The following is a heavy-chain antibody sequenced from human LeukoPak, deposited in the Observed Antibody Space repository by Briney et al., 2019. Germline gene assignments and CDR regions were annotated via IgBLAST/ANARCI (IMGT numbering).Heavy chain of an antibody. V-gene: IGHV4-31*03. Sequence: SETLSLTCTVSGGSISSGGYYWSCIRQHPGKGLEWIAYIYYSGSTYYNPSLKSRVTISVDTSKNQFSLKLSSVTAADTAVYYCARGFVRAAAGLDYWGQGTLVTVSS. CDR1: GGSISSGGYY. CDR2: IYYSGST. CDR3: ARGFVRAAAGLDY. D-gene: IGHD6-13*01. J-gene: IGHJ4*02.